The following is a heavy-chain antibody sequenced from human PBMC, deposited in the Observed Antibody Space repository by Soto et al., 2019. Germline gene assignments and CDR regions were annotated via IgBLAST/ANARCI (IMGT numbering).Heavy chain of an antibody. CDR1: GFTFSSYS. J-gene: IGHJ5*02. D-gene: IGHD3-10*01. Sequence: PGGSLRLSCAASGFTFSSYSMNWVRQAPGKGLEWVSSISSSSSYIYYADSVKGRFTISRDNAKNSLYLQMNSLRAEDTAVYYCARDVNLEAYYYGSGSFLNWFDPWGQGPLVTVSS. CDR3: ARDVNLEAYYYGSGSFLNWFDP. V-gene: IGHV3-21*01. CDR2: ISSSSSYI.